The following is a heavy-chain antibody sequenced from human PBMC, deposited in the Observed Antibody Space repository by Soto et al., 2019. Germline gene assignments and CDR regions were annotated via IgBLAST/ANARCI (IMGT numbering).Heavy chain of an antibody. CDR2: IYYSGST. Sequence: QLQLQESGPGLVKPSETLSLTCTVSGGSISSSSYYWGWIRQPPGKGLEWIGSIYYSGSTYYNPSLKSRVTISVDTSKNQFSLKLSSVTAADTAVYYCARRTYYDFWSCYWPWFDPWGQGTLVTVSS. J-gene: IGHJ5*02. V-gene: IGHV4-39*01. CDR1: GGSISSSSYY. CDR3: ARRTYYDFWSCYWPWFDP. D-gene: IGHD3-3*01.